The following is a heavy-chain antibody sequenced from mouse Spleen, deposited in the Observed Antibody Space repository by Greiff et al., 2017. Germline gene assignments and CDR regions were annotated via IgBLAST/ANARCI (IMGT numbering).Heavy chain of an antibody. CDR3: ARGGLYGDYPYFDV. CDR2: IYPGSGST. J-gene: IGHJ1*01. D-gene: IGHD2-13*01. Sequence: QVQLQQPGAELVKPGASVKMSCKASGYTFTSYWITWVKQRPGQGLEWIGDIYPGSGSTNYNEKFKSKATLTVDTSSSTAYMQLSSLTSEDSAVYYCARGGLYGDYPYFDVWGAGTTVTVSS. V-gene: IGHV1-55*01. CDR1: GYTFTSYW.